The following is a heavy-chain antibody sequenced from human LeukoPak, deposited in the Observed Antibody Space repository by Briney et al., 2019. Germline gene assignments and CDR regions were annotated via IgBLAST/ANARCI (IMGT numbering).Heavy chain of an antibody. CDR3: ARDTSAGYCSGGSCYWFDP. CDR1: GYTFTSYA. J-gene: IGHJ5*02. D-gene: IGHD2-15*01. CDR2: INTNTGNP. Sequence: ASVNVSCKASGYTFTSYAMNWVRQAPGQGLEWMGWINTNTGNPTYAQGFTGRFVFSLDTSVSTAYLQISSLKAEDTAVYYCARDTSAGYCSGGSCYWFDPWGQGTLVTVSS. V-gene: IGHV7-4-1*02.